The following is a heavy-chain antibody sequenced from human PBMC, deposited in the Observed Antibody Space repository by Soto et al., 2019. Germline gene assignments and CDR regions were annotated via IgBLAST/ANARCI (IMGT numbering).Heavy chain of an antibody. CDR2: IIPIFGTA. J-gene: IGHJ6*02. CDR3: ARGGKALRFYDGMDV. D-gene: IGHD3-16*01. V-gene: IGHV1-69*01. Sequence: QVQLVQSGAEVKKPGSSVKVSCKASGGTFSNYAISWVRQAPGQGLEWMGGIIPIFGTANYAQKFQCKVTITADESTTTAYMELSRLQSEDTAVYSCARGGKALRFYDGMDVWRQGTTVTVSS. CDR1: GGTFSNYA.